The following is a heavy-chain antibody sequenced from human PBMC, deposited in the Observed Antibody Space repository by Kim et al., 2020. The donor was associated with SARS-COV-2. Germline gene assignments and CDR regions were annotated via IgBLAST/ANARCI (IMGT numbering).Heavy chain of an antibody. V-gene: IGHV1-18*01. CDR3: ARDHGGYSYGSIDY. D-gene: IGHD5-18*01. J-gene: IGHJ4*02. Sequence: AQKLQGRVTMTTDTSTSTAYMELRSLRSDDTAVYYCARDHGGYSYGSIDYWGQGTLVTVSS.